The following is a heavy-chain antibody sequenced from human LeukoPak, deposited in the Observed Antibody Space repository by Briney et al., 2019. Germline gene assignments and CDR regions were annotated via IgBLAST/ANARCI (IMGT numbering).Heavy chain of an antibody. V-gene: IGHV3-7*01. CDR3: ARVGGDGDGYVVQGFDY. Sequence: GGSLSLSLEAPGFTFSSYWMSWFRQAPGKGLEWVANIKQDGSEKYYVDSVKGRFTISRDNAKNSLYLQMNSLRAEDTAVYYCARVGGDGDGYVVQGFDYWGQGTLVTVSS. CDR1: GFTFSSYW. D-gene: IGHD5-24*01. CDR2: IKQDGSEK. J-gene: IGHJ4*02.